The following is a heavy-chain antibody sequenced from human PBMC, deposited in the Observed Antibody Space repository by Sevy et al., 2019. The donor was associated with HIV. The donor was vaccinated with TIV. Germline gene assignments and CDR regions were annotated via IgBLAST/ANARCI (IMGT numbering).Heavy chain of an antibody. Sequence: SETLSLTCTVSGGSISSSSYYWGWIRQPPGKGLEWIGSIYYSGSTYYNPSLKSRVTISVDTSKNQFSLKLSSVTAADTAVYYCARDFLLNWAGTTGFDPWGQGTLVTVSS. V-gene: IGHV4-39*02. J-gene: IGHJ5*02. CDR3: ARDFLLNWAGTTGFDP. CDR2: IYYSGST. CDR1: GGSISSSSYY. D-gene: IGHD1-7*01.